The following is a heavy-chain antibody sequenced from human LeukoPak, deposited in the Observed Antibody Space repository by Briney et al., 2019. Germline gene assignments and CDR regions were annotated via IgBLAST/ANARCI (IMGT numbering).Heavy chain of an antibody. CDR2: INPSGGST. Sequence: ASVKVSCKASGYTFISYSMHWVRQAPGQGLEWMGIINPSGGSTSYAPKFQGRVTMTRDTSTSTVYMELSSLRSEDTAVYYCASCSSSRCDLSHYYMDVWGKGTTVTVSS. CDR1: GYTFISYS. V-gene: IGHV1-46*01. J-gene: IGHJ6*03. CDR3: ASCSSSRCDLSHYYMDV. D-gene: IGHD2-2*01.